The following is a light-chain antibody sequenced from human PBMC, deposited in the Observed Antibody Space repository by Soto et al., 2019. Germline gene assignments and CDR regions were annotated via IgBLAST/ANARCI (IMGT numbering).Light chain of an antibody. CDR2: GAS. CDR1: QSFSSN. Sequence: EIVMTQSSATLSVSPGERATLSCRASQSFSSNLAWYQQKPGQAPRLLIYGASTRATGIPARFSGSGSGTEFTLTISSLQSEDFAVYYCQQYNNWPWTFGQGTRVEIK. CDR3: QQYNNWPWT. V-gene: IGKV3-15*01. J-gene: IGKJ1*01.